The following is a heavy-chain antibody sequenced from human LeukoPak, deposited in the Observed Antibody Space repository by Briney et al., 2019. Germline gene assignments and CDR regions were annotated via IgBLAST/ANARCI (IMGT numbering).Heavy chain of an antibody. CDR1: GFTFSSYG. D-gene: IGHD2-21*01. CDR2: IRYDGSNK. Sequence: RGSLRLSCAASGFTFSSYGIHWVRQAPGKGLEWVAFIRYDGSNKYHADSVKGRFTISRDNSKNTVYLQMNSLRAEDTAVYFCAKVPPAPSSGNSYWLFEYWGQGTLVTVSS. V-gene: IGHV3-30*02. J-gene: IGHJ4*02. CDR3: AKVPPAPSSGNSYWLFEY.